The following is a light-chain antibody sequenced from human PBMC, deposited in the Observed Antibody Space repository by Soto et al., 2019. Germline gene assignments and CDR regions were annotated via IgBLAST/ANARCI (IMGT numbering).Light chain of an antibody. CDR2: AAS. V-gene: IGKV1-9*01. CDR1: QDISSY. J-gene: IGKJ4*01. Sequence: ILLTQSPASLSASLGYIVTISCRASQDISSYLAWYQHKPGQAPTLLIYAASTLQGGVPSRFSASGFGTDFTLTISSLQAEDFASYYCQQRRSYPSTFGGGTKVDIK. CDR3: QQRRSYPST.